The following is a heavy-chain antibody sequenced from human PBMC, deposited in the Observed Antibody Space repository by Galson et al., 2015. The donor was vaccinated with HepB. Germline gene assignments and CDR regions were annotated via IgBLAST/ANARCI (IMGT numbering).Heavy chain of an antibody. D-gene: IGHD2-21*02. CDR2: VFYNGNT. CDR3: ARYRVGAVVTGPGGSFDS. V-gene: IGHV4-59*01. Sequence: GLEWIGYVFYNGNTNYNPSLKSRVSMSVDTSKKQVSLRLSSVTAADTAVYYCARYRVGAVVTGPGGSFDSWGQGTLVAVSS. J-gene: IGHJ4*02.